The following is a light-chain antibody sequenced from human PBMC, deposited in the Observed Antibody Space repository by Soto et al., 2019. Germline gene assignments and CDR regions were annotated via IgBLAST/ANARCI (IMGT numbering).Light chain of an antibody. CDR3: SSYTSSSTWV. Sequence: QSALTQPASVSGSPRQSITISCTGTSSDVGAYNYVSWYQQHPGKVPKLMIYDVSNRPSGVSNRFSGSKSGNTASLTISGRQAEDEADYYCSSYTSSSTWVFGGGTKLTVL. J-gene: IGLJ3*02. CDR1: SSDVGAYNY. CDR2: DVS. V-gene: IGLV2-14*01.